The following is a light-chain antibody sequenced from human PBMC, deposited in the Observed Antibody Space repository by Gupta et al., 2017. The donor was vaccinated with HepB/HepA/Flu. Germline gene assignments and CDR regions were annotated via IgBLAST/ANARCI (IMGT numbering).Light chain of an antibody. V-gene: IGKV3-11*01. CDR1: QSVNQY. Sequence: ETVLTQGPVTLSLSPGERASLSCRASQSVNQYLAWYQQKPGQAPRLLIYDASNRATGIPARFSGSGFGTDFTLTISSLEPEDFAVYYCQQRYSWPPVTFGQGTRLEIK. J-gene: IGKJ5*01. CDR2: DAS. CDR3: QQRYSWPPVT.